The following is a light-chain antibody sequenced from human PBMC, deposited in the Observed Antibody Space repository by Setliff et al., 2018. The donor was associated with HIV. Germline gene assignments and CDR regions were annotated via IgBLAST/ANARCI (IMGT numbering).Light chain of an antibody. CDR3: SSYTSSSTDV. V-gene: IGLV2-14*01. Sequence: ALTQPASVSGSPGQSITISCTGTSNDVGAYNTVYWYQQHPGEAPKLMIYDVSTRPSGVSNRFSGSKSGNTASLTISGLQAEDEADYYCSSYTSSSTDVFGTGTKVTVL. CDR2: DVS. J-gene: IGLJ1*01. CDR1: SNDVGAYNT.